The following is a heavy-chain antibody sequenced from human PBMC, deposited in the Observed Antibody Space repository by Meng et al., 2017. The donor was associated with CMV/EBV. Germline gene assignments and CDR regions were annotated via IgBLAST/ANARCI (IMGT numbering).Heavy chain of an antibody. J-gene: IGHJ6*02. Sequence: ASVKVSCKASGYTFTGYYMHWVRQAPGQGLEWMGWINPNSGGTNYAQKFQGRVTMTRDTSISTAYMELSRLRSDDTAVYYCARTRRYCSSTSCPGAYGMDVWGQGTTDTVSS. V-gene: IGHV1-2*02. CDR2: INPNSGGT. CDR1: GYTFTGYY. CDR3: ARTRRYCSSTSCPGAYGMDV. D-gene: IGHD2-2*01.